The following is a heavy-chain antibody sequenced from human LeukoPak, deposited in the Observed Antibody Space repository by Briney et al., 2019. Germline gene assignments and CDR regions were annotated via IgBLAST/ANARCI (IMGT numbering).Heavy chain of an antibody. J-gene: IGHJ4*02. Sequence: GGSLRLSCAASGFTFRRHWMHWVRQAPGKGLVWVSRINGDGSATYYADSVKGRFSISRDNPKNTIYLHMHSLRADDTAVYCCAREEEMATNTDYWGQGTLVTVSS. D-gene: IGHD5-24*01. CDR1: GFTFRRHW. V-gene: IGHV3-74*01. CDR2: INGDGSAT. CDR3: AREEEMATNTDY.